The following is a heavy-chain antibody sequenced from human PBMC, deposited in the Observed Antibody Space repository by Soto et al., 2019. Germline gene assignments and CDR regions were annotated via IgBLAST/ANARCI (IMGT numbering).Heavy chain of an antibody. CDR2: IYLNGGS. D-gene: IGHD4-17*01. Sequence: QVQVQESGPGLVKPSGTLSLTCAVSGGSLGRRDWWSWVRQPPGKGLEWIGQIYLNGGSTYDPSLKTRVAISVDMSKNLLSLELRSVTTADTAVYYCVKHGEYSLHYWGQGALVTVSS. J-gene: IGHJ4*02. CDR1: GGSLGRRDW. V-gene: IGHV4-4*02. CDR3: VKHGEYSLHY.